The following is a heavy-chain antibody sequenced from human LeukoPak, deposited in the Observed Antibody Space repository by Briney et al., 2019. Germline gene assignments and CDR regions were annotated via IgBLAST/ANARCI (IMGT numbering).Heavy chain of an antibody. V-gene: IGHV3-15*01. CDR2: IKSKTDGETT. CDR3: TTDVN. Sequence: GGSLRLSCAASGFPFSNAWLSWVRQAPGKGLEWISRIKSKTDGETTDYAAPVKGRFTISRDDSKNTLYLQMNSLKTEGTALYYCTTDVNWGQGTLVTVSS. D-gene: IGHD2/OR15-2a*01. CDR1: GFPFSNAW. J-gene: IGHJ4*02.